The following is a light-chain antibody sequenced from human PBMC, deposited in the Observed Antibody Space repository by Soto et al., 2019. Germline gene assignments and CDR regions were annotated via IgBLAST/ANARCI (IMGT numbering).Light chain of an antibody. CDR1: QGISTY. Sequence: DIQMMQSPSSLSASVGDRVTITCRASQGISTYLVWYQQKPGTVPKLLIFAASTLQSGVPSRFSGSGSGTDFTLTISSLQPEDVGTYYCQNYTGAPWTFGQGTKVEIK. V-gene: IGKV1-27*01. CDR2: AAS. CDR3: QNYTGAPWT. J-gene: IGKJ1*01.